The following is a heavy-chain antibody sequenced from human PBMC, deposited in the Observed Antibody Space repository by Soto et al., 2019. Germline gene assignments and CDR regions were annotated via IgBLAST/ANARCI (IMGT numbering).Heavy chain of an antibody. CDR2: NYHRGAT. CDR3: ARDLGTGTDY. J-gene: IGHJ4*02. V-gene: IGHV4-4*02. D-gene: IGHD1-1*01. Sequence: QVQLQESGPGLVKPSGTLSLTCAVSGDSITSSNWWSWVRQAPRKGLEWNGENYHRGATTYNPSLKRPATISVEPSNNLSSLKLTAVTGVDSDVYFCARDLGTGTDYWGRGTLVTVAS. CDR1: GDSITSSNW.